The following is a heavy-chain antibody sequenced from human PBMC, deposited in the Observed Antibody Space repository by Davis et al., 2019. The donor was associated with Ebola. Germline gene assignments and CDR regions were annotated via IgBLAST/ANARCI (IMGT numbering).Heavy chain of an antibody. Sequence: GESLKISCAASGFTFSSYAMSWVRQAPGKGLEWVAVISYDGSNKYYADSVKGRFTVSRDNAKNSLSLQMNSLRDEDTAVFYCARGRTVTNYVDYWGPGILVTVSS. D-gene: IGHD4-17*01. CDR1: GFTFSSYA. CDR3: ARGRTVTNYVDY. J-gene: IGHJ4*02. CDR2: ISYDGSNK. V-gene: IGHV3-30-3*01.